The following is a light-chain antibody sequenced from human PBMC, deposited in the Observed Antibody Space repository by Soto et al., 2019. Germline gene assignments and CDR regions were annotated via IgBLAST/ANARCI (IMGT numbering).Light chain of an antibody. V-gene: IGLV2-23*01. CDR1: SSDVGSYNL. CDR3: CSYAGSSTWV. J-gene: IGLJ1*01. CDR2: EDS. Sequence: QSVLTQPASVSGSPGQSITISCTGTSSDVGSYNLVSWYQLHPGKAPKLMIYEDSKRPSGVSNRFSGSKSGNTASLTISGLQAEDEADYYCCSYAGSSTWVFGTGTKVTVL.